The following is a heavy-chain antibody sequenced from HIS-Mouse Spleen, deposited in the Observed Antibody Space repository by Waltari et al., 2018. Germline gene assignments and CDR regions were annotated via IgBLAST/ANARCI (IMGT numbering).Heavy chain of an antibody. V-gene: IGHV4-39*07. CDR1: GGSISSSSSS. Sequence: QLQLQESGPGLVKPSETLSLTCTVSGGSISSSSSSSGWLRQPPGKGLEWVGSIYYSGSTYYNPSLKSRVTISVDTSKNQFSLKLSSVTAADTAVYYCAREIPYSSSWYDWYFDLWGRGTLVTVSS. D-gene: IGHD6-13*01. CDR3: AREIPYSSSWYDWYFDL. J-gene: IGHJ2*01. CDR2: IYYSGST.